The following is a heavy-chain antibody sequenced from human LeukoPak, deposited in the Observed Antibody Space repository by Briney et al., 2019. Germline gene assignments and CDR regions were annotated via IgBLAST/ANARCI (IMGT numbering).Heavy chain of an antibody. Sequence: SETPSLTCTVSKDSINNYYWSWIRQPAGKGLEWIGRIYSDGGTTYNPSLKSRVTMSVDTSKNQFSLRLTSVTAADTAVYYCAKSNGYGLIDIWGQGTMVTVSS. V-gene: IGHV4-4*07. CDR3: AKSNGYGLIDI. J-gene: IGHJ3*02. CDR2: IYSDGGT. CDR1: KDSINNYY. D-gene: IGHD3-22*01.